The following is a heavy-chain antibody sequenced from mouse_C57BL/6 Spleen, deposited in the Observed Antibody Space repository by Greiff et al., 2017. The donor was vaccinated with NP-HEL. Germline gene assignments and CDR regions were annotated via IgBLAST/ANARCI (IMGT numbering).Heavy chain of an antibody. D-gene: IGHD1-1*01. Sequence: VQLQQPGAELVRPGSSVKLSCKASGYTFTSYWMDWVKQRPGQGLEWIGNIYPSDGETHYNQKFKDKATLTVDKSSSTAYMQLSSLTSEDSAVYYCARYCYGSSYFDYWGQGTTLTVSS. J-gene: IGHJ2*01. CDR1: GYTFTSYW. V-gene: IGHV1-61*01. CDR2: IYPSDGET. CDR3: ARYCYGSSYFDY.